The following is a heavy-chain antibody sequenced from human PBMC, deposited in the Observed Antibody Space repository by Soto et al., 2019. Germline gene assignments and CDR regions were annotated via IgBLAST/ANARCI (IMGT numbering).Heavy chain of an antibody. Sequence: GGSLRLSCAASGFSFSNYAVTWVRQAPGKGLEWVGRIKSYINGGTIDYAAPVKGRFTISRDDSRGRLYLEMDSLKTEDTALYYCAADLPDWGAYAFDYWGQGTPVTVSS. D-gene: IGHD3-16*01. CDR2: IKSYINGGTI. V-gene: IGHV3-15*01. CDR3: AADLPDWGAYAFDY. J-gene: IGHJ4*02. CDR1: GFSFSNYA.